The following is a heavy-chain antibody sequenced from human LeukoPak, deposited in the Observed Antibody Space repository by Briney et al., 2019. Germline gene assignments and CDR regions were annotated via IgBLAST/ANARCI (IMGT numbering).Heavy chain of an antibody. CDR3: AREQWGNWFDP. D-gene: IGHD1-26*01. CDR1: GDSVSSRYPT. Sequence: SQTLSLTCAISGDSVSSRYPTWNWIRQSPSRGLEWLGRTYYRSKWYNDYAVSVKSRIAINPDISKNQFSLHLSSVTPEDTAVYYCAREQWGNWFDPWGQGTLVTVSS. V-gene: IGHV6-1*01. CDR2: TYYRSKWYN. J-gene: IGHJ5*02.